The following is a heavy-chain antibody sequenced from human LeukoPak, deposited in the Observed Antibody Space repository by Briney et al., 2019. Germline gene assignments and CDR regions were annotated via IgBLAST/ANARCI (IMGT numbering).Heavy chain of an antibody. Sequence: GGSLRLSCAASGFIFSTYVMSWVRQAPGKGLEWVSSVGGSGHVTYYADSVKGRFTISRDNSKNTLYLQMNSLRAEDTAVYYCAKDLELFYYYDSSGYHFDYWGQGTLVTVSS. V-gene: IGHV3-23*01. CDR1: GFIFSTYV. D-gene: IGHD3-22*01. J-gene: IGHJ4*02. CDR3: AKDLELFYYYDSSGYHFDY. CDR2: VGGSGHVT.